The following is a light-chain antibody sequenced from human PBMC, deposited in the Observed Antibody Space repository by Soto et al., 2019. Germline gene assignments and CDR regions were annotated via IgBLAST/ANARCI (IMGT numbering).Light chain of an antibody. CDR1: SNDVGSYFNL. CDR2: EVS. J-gene: IGLJ3*02. V-gene: IGLV2-23*02. CDR3: CSYAGSYWV. Sequence: QSALTQPASVSGSPGQSITISCTGTSNDVGSYFNLVSWYQQNPGKVPKLMIYEVSERPSGVSHRFSGSKSGNTASLTISGLQPEDEADYYCCSYAGSYWVFGGGTKLTVL.